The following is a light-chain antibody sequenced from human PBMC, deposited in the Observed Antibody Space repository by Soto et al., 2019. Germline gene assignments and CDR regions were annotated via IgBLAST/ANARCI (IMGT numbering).Light chain of an antibody. CDR1: QSISSW. CDR3: QQYNSYSQWT. V-gene: IGKV1-5*01. CDR2: DSS. Sequence: DIQMTQSPSTLSASVGDRVTITCRASQSISSWLAWYQQKPGKAPKLLIYDSSSLESGVPSSFSGSGSGTEFTLTISSLQPDDFAPYYCQQYNSYSQWTFGQGTKVEIK. J-gene: IGKJ1*01.